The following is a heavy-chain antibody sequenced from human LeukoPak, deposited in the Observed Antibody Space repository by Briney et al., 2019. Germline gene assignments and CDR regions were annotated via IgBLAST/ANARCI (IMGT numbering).Heavy chain of an antibody. J-gene: IGHJ4*02. D-gene: IGHD3-22*01. Sequence: GGSLRLSCAASGFTFSSYGMHWVRQAPGKGLEWVAVIWYDGSNKYYADSVKGRFTISRDNSKNTLYLQMNSLRAEDTAVYYCAKDSGLGLYYYDSSGYADYWGQGTLVTVSS. CDR2: IWYDGSNK. V-gene: IGHV3-30*02. CDR3: AKDSGLGLYYYDSSGYADY. CDR1: GFTFSSYG.